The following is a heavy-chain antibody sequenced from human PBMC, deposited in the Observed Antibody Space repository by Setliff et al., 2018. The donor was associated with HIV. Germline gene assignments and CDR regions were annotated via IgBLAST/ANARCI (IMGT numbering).Heavy chain of an antibody. CDR2: LRPSGNT. Sequence: PSETLSLTCTVSGGPFSSSSYYWGWIRQPPGKGLEWIGSLRPSGNTYYNPSLKSRVTISVDTSKNQFSLKLSSVTAADTAVYYCARGARDGYNYGGYYYYYYYMDVWGKGTTVTVSS. J-gene: IGHJ6*03. V-gene: IGHV4-39*01. CDR1: GGPFSSSSYY. D-gene: IGHD5-12*01. CDR3: ARGARDGYNYGGYYYYYYYMDV.